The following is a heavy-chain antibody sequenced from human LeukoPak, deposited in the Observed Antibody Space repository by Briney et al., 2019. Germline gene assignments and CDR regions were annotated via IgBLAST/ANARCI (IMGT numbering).Heavy chain of an antibody. CDR3: ARVGSSNTHYDY. CDR1: GSSISSVYY. V-gene: IGHV4-38-2*01. J-gene: IGHJ4*02. D-gene: IGHD1-26*01. Sequence: SETLSLTCGVSGSSISSVYYWAWIRQPPGKVLEWIVSLLHSGATYYHPSLRSRVTISVDTSKNRFSLTLSSVTTADTAFYYCARVGSSNTHYDYWGPGTLVTVSS. CDR2: LLHSGAT.